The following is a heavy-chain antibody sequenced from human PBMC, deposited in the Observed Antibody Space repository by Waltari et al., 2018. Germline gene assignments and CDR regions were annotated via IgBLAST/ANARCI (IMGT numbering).Heavy chain of an antibody. CDR2: INPNSGGT. D-gene: IGHD5-18*01. CDR1: GYTFTGYY. Sequence: QVQLVQSGAEVKKPGASVKVSCKASGYTFTGYYMHWVRQAPGQGLEWMGWINPNSGGTNYAQKFQGRVTMTRDTSISTAYMELSRLRSDDTAVYYCARAPHSYGYIGPDYFDYWGQGTLVTVSS. J-gene: IGHJ4*02. CDR3: ARAPHSYGYIGPDYFDY. V-gene: IGHV1-2*02.